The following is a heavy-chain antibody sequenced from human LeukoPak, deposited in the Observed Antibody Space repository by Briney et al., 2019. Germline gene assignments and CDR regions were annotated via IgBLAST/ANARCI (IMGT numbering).Heavy chain of an antibody. V-gene: IGHV1-2*02. Sequence: GAVKVSCKASGYTFTGYYIHWVRQAPGQGLECMGWINPNSGGTNYAQKFQGRVTMTRDTSISTAYMELSRLRSDDTAVYYCARGGPGSYFSWLDPWGQGTLVTVSS. CDR1: GYTFTGYY. D-gene: IGHD3-10*01. J-gene: IGHJ5*02. CDR2: INPNSGGT. CDR3: ARGGPGSYFSWLDP.